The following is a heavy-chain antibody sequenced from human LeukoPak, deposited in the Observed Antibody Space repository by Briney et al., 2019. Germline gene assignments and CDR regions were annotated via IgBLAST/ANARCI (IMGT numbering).Heavy chain of an antibody. Sequence: QTGGSLRLSCAASGFTFSSYGMHWVRQAPGKGLEWVAFIRYDGSNKYYADSVKGRFTISRDNAKNSLYLQMNSLRAEDTAVYYCARDPSLYSSGWPFDHWGQGTLVTVSS. J-gene: IGHJ4*02. CDR2: IRYDGSNK. CDR3: ARDPSLYSSGWPFDH. V-gene: IGHV3-30*02. CDR1: GFTFSSYG. D-gene: IGHD6-19*01.